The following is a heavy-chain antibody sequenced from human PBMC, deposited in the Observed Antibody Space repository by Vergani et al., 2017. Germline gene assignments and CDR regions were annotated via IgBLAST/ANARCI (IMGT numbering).Heavy chain of an antibody. Sequence: EVQLLESGGDLVQPGGSLRLSCAASGFTFGDYYMAWIRLAPGKGLDWVASIKRDGTETFYVDSVKGRFTISRDNAKTTLYLQMNSLRDEDTAVYYCVRGGLATIYNWFDPWGQGTRVTVSS. J-gene: IGHJ5*01. CDR2: IKRDGTET. CDR3: VRGGLATIYNWFDP. V-gene: IGHV3-7*01. D-gene: IGHD5-24*01. CDR1: GFTFGDYY.